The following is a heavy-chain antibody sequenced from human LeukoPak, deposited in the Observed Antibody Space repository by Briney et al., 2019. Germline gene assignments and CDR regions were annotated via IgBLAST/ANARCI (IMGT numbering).Heavy chain of an antibody. D-gene: IGHD1-26*01. J-gene: IGHJ3*02. V-gene: IGHV4-34*01. CDR1: GGSFSGYY. CDR3: ARHSGGSYSAADALDI. Sequence: SETLSLTCAVYGGSFSGYYWSWIRQPPGRGLGWIGEINHSGSTNYNPSLKGRVTISVDTSKNQFSLKLSSVTAADTAVYYCARHSGGSYSAADALDIWGQGTMVTVSS. CDR2: INHSGST.